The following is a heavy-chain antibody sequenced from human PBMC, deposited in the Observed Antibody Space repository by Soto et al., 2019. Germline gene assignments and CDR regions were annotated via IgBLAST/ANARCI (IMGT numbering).Heavy chain of an antibody. CDR2: IWYYGSNK. Sequence: QVQLVESGGGVVQPGRSLRLSCAASGFTFSSYGMHWVRQAPGKGLEWVAVIWYYGSNKYYADSVKGRFTISRDNSKNTLYLQLNSLRAENTAVYYCARERYGSGSYNLWFDPWGQGTLVTVSS. V-gene: IGHV3-33*01. D-gene: IGHD3-10*01. CDR3: ARERYGSGSYNLWFDP. CDR1: GFTFSSYG. J-gene: IGHJ5*02.